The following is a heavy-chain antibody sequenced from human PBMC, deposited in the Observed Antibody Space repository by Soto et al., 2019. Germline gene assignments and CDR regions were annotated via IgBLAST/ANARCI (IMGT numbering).Heavy chain of an antibody. CDR1: CFTFSRHA. J-gene: IGHJ4*02. CDR3: ERRGPRTYFDY. V-gene: IGHV3-23*01. D-gene: IGHD3-10*01. CDR2: ISGSGDST. Sequence: GCLRLPCAASCFTFSRHAMQRVRQAPGKGLEWVSVISGSGDSTYYADSVKGRFTIYRDNSKKTMYLQMNSMRTEETEVYFCERRGPRTYFDYCGQRTLLPVSA.